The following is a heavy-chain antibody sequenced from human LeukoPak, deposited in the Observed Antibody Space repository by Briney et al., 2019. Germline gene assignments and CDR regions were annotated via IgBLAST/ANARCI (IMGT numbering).Heavy chain of an antibody. Sequence: GGSLRLSCAASGFTFSSYGMHWVRQAPGKGLEWVAFIRYDGSNKYYADSVKGRFTISRDNSKNTLYLQMNSLRAEDTAVYYCAKTPLGCCSSTSCPNDYWGQGTLVTVSS. V-gene: IGHV3-30*02. CDR2: IRYDGSNK. D-gene: IGHD2-2*01. CDR1: GFTFSSYG. CDR3: AKTPLGCCSSTSCPNDY. J-gene: IGHJ4*02.